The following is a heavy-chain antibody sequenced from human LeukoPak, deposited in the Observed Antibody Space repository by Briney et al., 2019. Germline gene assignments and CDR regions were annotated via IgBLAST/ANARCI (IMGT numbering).Heavy chain of an antibody. Sequence: PGGSLRLSCAASGFTFSSYGMHWVRQAPGKGLEWVAVISYDGSNKYYADSVKGRFTISRDNSKNTLYLQMNSLRAEDTAVYYCARDLRVDTAMVKPFDIWGQGTMVTVSS. D-gene: IGHD5-18*01. J-gene: IGHJ3*02. CDR3: ARDLRVDTAMVKPFDI. CDR2: ISYDGSNK. V-gene: IGHV3-30*03. CDR1: GFTFSSYG.